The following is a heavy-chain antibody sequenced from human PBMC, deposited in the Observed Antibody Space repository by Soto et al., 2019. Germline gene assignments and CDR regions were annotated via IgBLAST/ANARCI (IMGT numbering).Heavy chain of an antibody. Sequence: EVQLVESGGGLVQPGGSLRVSCAASGFTFSTYSMNWVRQAPGKGLEWVSYMSSRSLTIYYTDSVKGRFTISRDNAKNSLYLQMNSLRDEDTAVYYCARGGSSSDNGMDVWGLGTTVTVSS. D-gene: IGHD6-6*01. CDR1: GFTFSTYS. J-gene: IGHJ6*02. V-gene: IGHV3-48*02. CDR3: ARGGSSSDNGMDV. CDR2: MSSRSLTI.